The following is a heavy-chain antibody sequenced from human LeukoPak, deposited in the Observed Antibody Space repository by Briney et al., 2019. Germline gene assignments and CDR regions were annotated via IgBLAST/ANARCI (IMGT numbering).Heavy chain of an antibody. J-gene: IGHJ4*02. CDR1: GGSISSSSYY. D-gene: IGHD3-22*01. V-gene: IGHV4-39*01. Sequence: SETLSLNCTVSGGSISSSSYYWGCIRQPPGKGLEWIGSIYYSGSTYYNPSLKSRVTISVDTSKNQFSLKLSSVTAADTAVYYCARHPAHYYDSSGYSVFDYWGQGTMVTVSS. CDR3: ARHPAHYYDSSGYSVFDY. CDR2: IYYSGST.